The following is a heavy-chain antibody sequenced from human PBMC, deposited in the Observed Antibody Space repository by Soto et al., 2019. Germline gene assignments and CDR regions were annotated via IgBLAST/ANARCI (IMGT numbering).Heavy chain of an antibody. CDR3: ARPRRWELLSGEGFDY. CDR2: ISYDGSNK. Sequence: GGSLRLSCAASGFTFSSYAMHWVRQAPGKGLEWVAVISYDGSNKYYADSVKGRFTISRDNSKNTLYLQMNSLRAEDTAVYYCARPRRWELLSGEGFDYWGQGTLVTVSS. V-gene: IGHV3-30-3*01. D-gene: IGHD1-26*01. CDR1: GFTFSSYA. J-gene: IGHJ4*02.